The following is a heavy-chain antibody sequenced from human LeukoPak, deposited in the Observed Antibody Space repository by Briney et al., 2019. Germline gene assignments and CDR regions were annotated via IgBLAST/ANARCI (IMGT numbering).Heavy chain of an antibody. J-gene: IGHJ6*02. CDR2: ISSSSSYI. CDR3: AREIRITDYYYGMDV. V-gene: IGHV3-21*01. D-gene: IGHD3-10*01. Sequence: GGSLRLSCAASGFTFSSYSMNWVRQAPGKGLEWVSSISSSSSYIYYADSVKGRFTISRDNAKNSLYLQMNSLRAEDTAVYYCAREIRITDYYYGMDVWGQGTTVTVSS. CDR1: GFTFSSYS.